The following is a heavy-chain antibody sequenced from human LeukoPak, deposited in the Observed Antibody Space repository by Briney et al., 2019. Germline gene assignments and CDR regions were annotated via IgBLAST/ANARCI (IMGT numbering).Heavy chain of an antibody. CDR3: AKGEGQYVLTTNFFDY. CDR1: GFTFSNYA. CDR2: ISGSGGST. J-gene: IGHJ4*02. D-gene: IGHD4/OR15-4a*01. Sequence: GGSLRLSCAASGFTFSNYAMSWVRQAPGKGLEWVSAISGSGGSTDYADSVKGRFTISRDNVKNTLYLQMSSLRAEDTAVYYCAKGEGQYVLTTNFFDYWGQGMLVTVSS. V-gene: IGHV3-23*01.